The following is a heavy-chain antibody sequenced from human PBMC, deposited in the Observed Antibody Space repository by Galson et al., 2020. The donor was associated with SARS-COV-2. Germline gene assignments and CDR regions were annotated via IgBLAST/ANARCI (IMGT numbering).Heavy chain of an antibody. CDR1: GFTFSSYA. Sequence: TGGSLRLSCAASGFTFSSYAMHWVRQAPGKGLEWVAVISYDGSNKYYADSVKGRFTISRDNSKNTLYLQMNSLRAEDTAVYYCARLGYCSGGSCYDAFDYWGQGTLVTVSS. CDR3: ARLGYCSGGSCYDAFDY. V-gene: IGHV3-30-3*01. J-gene: IGHJ4*02. D-gene: IGHD2-15*01. CDR2: ISYDGSNK.